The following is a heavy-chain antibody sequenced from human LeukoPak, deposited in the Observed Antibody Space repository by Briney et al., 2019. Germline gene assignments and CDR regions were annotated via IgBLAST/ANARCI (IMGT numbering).Heavy chain of an antibody. V-gene: IGHV4-59*01. Sequence: SETLSLTCIVSGGSISSYYWSWIRQPPGKGLEWIGFVSFSGDTHYNSSLKRRLTISVDTSKNQFSLKLTSVTAADTAVYYCARYGSGSSEGYFDYWGQGSLVTVSP. CDR3: ARYGSGSSEGYFDY. CDR1: GGSISSYY. D-gene: IGHD3-10*01. J-gene: IGHJ4*02. CDR2: VSFSGDT.